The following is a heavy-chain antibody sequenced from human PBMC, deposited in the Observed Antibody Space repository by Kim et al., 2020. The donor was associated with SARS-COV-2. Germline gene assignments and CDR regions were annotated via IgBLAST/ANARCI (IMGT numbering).Heavy chain of an antibody. CDR3: ARGGGPLKFLEWLLGYLAL. CDR2: INAGTGNT. D-gene: IGHD3-3*01. CDR1: GYSFTAYA. J-gene: IGHJ1*01. V-gene: IGHV1-3*01. Sequence: ASVKVSCKTSGYSFTAYAIHWVRRAPGQRLEWMGWINAGTGNTEYSQNLQGRVTITRDTSASTAYMELSSLRSEDTAVYYCARGGGPLKFLEWLLGYLALWGRGTLVTVSS.